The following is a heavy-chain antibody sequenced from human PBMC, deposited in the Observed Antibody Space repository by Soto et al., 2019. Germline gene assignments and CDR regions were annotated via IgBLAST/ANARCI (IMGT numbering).Heavy chain of an antibody. Sequence: EVQLLESGGGLVQPGGSLRLSCAASGFTFSSYAMWWVRQAPGKGLECVSAISGGGETTYYADSVKGRFTISRDNSKNTLYLQMNSLRAEDTAVYYCAFNSGSGSYDFDYWGQGTRVTVSS. CDR3: AFNSGSGSYDFDY. CDR2: ISGGGETT. D-gene: IGHD3-10*01. J-gene: IGHJ4*02. CDR1: GFTFSSYA. V-gene: IGHV3-23*01.